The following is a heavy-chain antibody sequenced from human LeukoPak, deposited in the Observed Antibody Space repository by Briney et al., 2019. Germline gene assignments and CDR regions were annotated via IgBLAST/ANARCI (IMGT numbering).Heavy chain of an antibody. Sequence: ASVKVSCKASGYTFTSYGISWVRQAPGQGLEWMGWISAYNGNTNYAQKLQGRVTMTTDTSTSTAYMELRSLRSDDTAVYYCARDRGIAVVGEFDYWGQGTLVTVSS. V-gene: IGHV1-18*01. CDR2: ISAYNGNT. J-gene: IGHJ4*02. D-gene: IGHD6-19*01. CDR1: GYTFTSYG. CDR3: ARDRGIAVVGEFDY.